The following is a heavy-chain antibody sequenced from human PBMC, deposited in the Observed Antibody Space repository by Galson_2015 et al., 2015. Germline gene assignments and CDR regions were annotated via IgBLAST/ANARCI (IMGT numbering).Heavy chain of an antibody. J-gene: IGHJ3*02. D-gene: IGHD2-21*02. CDR2: IWYDGSNK. V-gene: IGHV3-33*01. Sequence: SLRLSCAASGFTFSSYGMHWVRQAPGKGLEWVAVIWYDGSNKYYADSVKGRFTISRDNSKNTLYLQMNSLRAEDTAVYYCARDQVVVTGDAFDIWGQGTMVTVSS. CDR3: ARDQVVVTGDAFDI. CDR1: GFTFSSYG.